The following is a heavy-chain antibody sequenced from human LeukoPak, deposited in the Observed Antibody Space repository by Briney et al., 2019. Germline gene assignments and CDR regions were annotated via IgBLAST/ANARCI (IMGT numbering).Heavy chain of an antibody. D-gene: IGHD5-12*01. J-gene: IGHJ4*02. Sequence: PGGSLGLSCVLSGLTFSDAWMSWVRQAPGKGLEWVGRIRNDRITDYAAPVQGRFSISRDNSKNTFYLQMNSLRTEDTGMYFCTWMATIFTVDYWGQGTLATVSS. V-gene: IGHV3-15*01. CDR2: IRNDRIT. CDR1: GLTFSDAW. CDR3: TWMATIFTVDY.